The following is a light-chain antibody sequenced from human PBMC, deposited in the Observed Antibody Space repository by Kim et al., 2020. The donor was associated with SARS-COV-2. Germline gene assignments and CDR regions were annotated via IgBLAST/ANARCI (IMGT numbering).Light chain of an antibody. Sequence: EIVLTQTPGTLSLSPGERATLSCRASQSVSNAYLAWYQQKPGQAPRLLIYGASNRATGIPDRFSGSGSVTDFTLTISRLEPEDFAVYYCQQFGGSSAFGGGTKVDIK. V-gene: IGKV3-20*01. J-gene: IGKJ4*01. CDR2: GAS. CDR1: QSVSNAY. CDR3: QQFGGSSA.